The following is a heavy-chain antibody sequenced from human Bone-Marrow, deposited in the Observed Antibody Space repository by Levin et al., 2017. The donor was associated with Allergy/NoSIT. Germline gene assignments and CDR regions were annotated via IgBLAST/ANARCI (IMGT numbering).Heavy chain of an antibody. CDR3: ARGVVGGNFGLDV. CDR2: IMPILGTA. Sequence: ASVKVSCKASGGTFSRSALSWVRQAPGQGLEWVGGIMPILGTANYAQSFQGRVTISADESTFTVYLDLTSLRPEDTAVYYCARGVVGGNFGLDVWGQGTTVTVSS. CDR1: GGTFSRSA. J-gene: IGHJ6*02. V-gene: IGHV1-69*13. D-gene: IGHD2-15*01.